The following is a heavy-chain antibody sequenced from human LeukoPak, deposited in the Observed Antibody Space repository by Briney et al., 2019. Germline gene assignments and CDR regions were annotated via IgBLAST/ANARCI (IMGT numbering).Heavy chain of an antibody. Sequence: QSGGCLRLSCAASGFTFSSYAMSWVRQAPGKGLEWISAISGSGGSTYYADSVKGRFTISRDNSKNTLYLQMNSLRAEDTAVYYCAKGSRSWHPSYFDYWGQGTLVTVSS. CDR3: AKGSRSWHPSYFDY. CDR1: GFTFSSYA. J-gene: IGHJ4*02. D-gene: IGHD6-13*01. V-gene: IGHV3-23*01. CDR2: ISGSGGST.